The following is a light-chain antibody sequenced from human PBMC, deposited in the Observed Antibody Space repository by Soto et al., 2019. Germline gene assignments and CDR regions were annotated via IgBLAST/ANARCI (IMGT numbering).Light chain of an antibody. J-gene: IGLJ3*02. CDR3: SSYTISSTRV. Sequence: QSALTQPASVSGSPGQSITISCTGTNSDVGGYNYVSWYQQHPGKAPKLMIYEVSNRPSGVSNRFSGSKSGNTASLTISGLQAEDEADYYCSSYTISSTRVFGGGTKLTVL. V-gene: IGLV2-14*01. CDR2: EVS. CDR1: NSDVGGYNY.